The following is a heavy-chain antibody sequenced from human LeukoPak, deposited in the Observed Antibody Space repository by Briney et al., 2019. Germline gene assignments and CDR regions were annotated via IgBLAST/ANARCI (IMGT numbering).Heavy chain of an antibody. J-gene: IGHJ4*02. CDR1: GFPLSTYG. V-gene: IGHV3-33*01. CDR3: ARAVGPFDY. Sequence: PGGSLRLSCVASGFPLSTYGMHWVRQAPGRGLEWVAVIWYDGSNKYYADSMKGRFTISRDNSKNTLYLQMNSLRAEDTAVYYCARAVGPFDYWGQGTLVTVSS. D-gene: IGHD1-26*01. CDR2: IWYDGSNK.